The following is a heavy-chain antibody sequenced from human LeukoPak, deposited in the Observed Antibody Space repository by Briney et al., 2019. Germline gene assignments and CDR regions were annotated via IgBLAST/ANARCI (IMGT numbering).Heavy chain of an antibody. V-gene: IGHV3-23*01. D-gene: IGHD2-15*01. CDR2: ISGSGGSK. CDR3: AKVGYCSGGSCYDY. J-gene: IGHJ4*02. CDR1: GFTFSSYA. Sequence: GGSLRLSCAASGFTFSSYAMSWVRQAPGKGLEWVSAISGSGGSKYYADSVKGRFTISRDNSKNTLYLQMNSLRAEDTAVYYCAKVGYCSGGSCYDYWGQGTLVTVSS.